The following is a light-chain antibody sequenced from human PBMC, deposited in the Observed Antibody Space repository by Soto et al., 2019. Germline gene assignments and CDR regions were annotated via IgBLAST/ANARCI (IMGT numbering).Light chain of an antibody. CDR2: EVS. CDR1: SSDVGAYDY. CDR3: CSHAGYNHYFV. V-gene: IGLV2-8*01. Sequence: QSVLTQPPSASGSPGQSITISCTGTSSDVGAYDYVSWYQQHPGKAPKLMIYEVSKRPAGVPDRFSGSKSGDTASLTVSGLQAEDEADYYFCSHAGYNHYFVFGSWTKLTVL. J-gene: IGLJ1*01.